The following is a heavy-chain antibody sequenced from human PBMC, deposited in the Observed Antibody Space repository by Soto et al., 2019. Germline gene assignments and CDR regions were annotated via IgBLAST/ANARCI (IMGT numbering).Heavy chain of an antibody. CDR3: AKGRYDFWSPYYFDS. J-gene: IGHJ4*02. V-gene: IGHV3-30*18. CDR1: GFTFSSYG. Sequence: GVSLRLSCAASGFTFSSYGMHWVRQAPGKGLEWVAVISYDGSNKYYADSVKGRFTISRDNARNSLYLQMDSLRDEDTALYYCAKGRYDFWSPYYFDSWGQGTLVTVSS. CDR2: ISYDGSNK. D-gene: IGHD3-3*01.